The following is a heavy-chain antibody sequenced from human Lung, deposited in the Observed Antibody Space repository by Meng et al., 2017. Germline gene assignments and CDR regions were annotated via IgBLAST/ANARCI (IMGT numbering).Heavy chain of an antibody. CDR2: IKSSGSTI. V-gene: IGHV3-11*01. CDR1: GFTFSDYY. D-gene: IGHD7-27*01. CDR3: AKKGWLYWGSGDDY. J-gene: IGHJ4*02. Sequence: QVQLQESGGGLVKPGASLVLSCAASGFTFSDYYRSWIRQAPGKGLEWVSYIKSSGSTIYYADSVRGRFTTSRDNAKNSLYLQMNSLRAENTAVYYCAKKGWLYWGSGDDYWGQGTLVTVSS.